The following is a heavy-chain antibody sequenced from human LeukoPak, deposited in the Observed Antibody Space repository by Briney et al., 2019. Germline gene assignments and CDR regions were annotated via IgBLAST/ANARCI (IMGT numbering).Heavy chain of an antibody. Sequence: GGSLRLPCAASGFTFSSYWMSWVRQAPGKGLEWVANIKQDGSEKYYVDSVKGRFTISRDNGKNSLYLQMNSLRAEDTAVYYCVRDGVPERWLHLGYWGQGTLVTVSS. V-gene: IGHV3-7*03. D-gene: IGHD5-24*01. J-gene: IGHJ4*02. CDR2: IKQDGSEK. CDR1: GFTFSSYW. CDR3: VRDGVPERWLHLGY.